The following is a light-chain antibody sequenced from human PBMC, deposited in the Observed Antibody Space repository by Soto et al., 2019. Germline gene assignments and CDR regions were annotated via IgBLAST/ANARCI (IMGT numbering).Light chain of an antibody. J-gene: IGKJ2*01. Sequence: EVVMTQSPATLSVSPGDRATLSCRASQSVDTNVAWYQQKPGQAPRLLVYGAPTRATGIPARFTGFGSGTDFTLTISGLQSDDFAVYYCQQYYNWPPYTFGQGTKLQIK. CDR1: QSVDTN. CDR2: GAP. V-gene: IGKV3-15*01. CDR3: QQYYNWPPYT.